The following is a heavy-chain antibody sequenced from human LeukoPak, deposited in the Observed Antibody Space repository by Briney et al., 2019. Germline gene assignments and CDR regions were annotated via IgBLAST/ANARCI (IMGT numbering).Heavy chain of an antibody. V-gene: IGHV4-34*01. J-gene: IGHJ4*02. Sequence: PSETLSLTSALYVESFSGYYSSSIPHPPGKRPECIVEINHSGSTNYNPSLKSRVTISVDTSKNQFSLKLSSVTAPDTAVYYCARGQTEHYDFWSGYSADYWGQGTLVTVSS. D-gene: IGHD3-3*01. CDR3: ARGQTEHYDFWSGYSADY. CDR1: VESFSGYY. CDR2: INHSGST.